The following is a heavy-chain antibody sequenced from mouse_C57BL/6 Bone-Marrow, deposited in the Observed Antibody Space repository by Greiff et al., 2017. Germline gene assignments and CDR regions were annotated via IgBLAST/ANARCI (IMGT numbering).Heavy chain of an antibody. CDR3: ARDTTVVAKGWFAY. V-gene: IGHV8-8*01. J-gene: IGHJ3*01. Sequence: QVTLKVSGPGILQPSQTLSLTCSFSGFSLSTFGMGVGWIRQPSGKGLEWLAHIWWDDDKYYNPALKSWLTISKNTSKNQVFLKIANVDAADTATYYCARDTTVVAKGWFAYWGQGTLVTVSA. D-gene: IGHD1-1*01. CDR2: IWWDDDK. CDR1: GFSLSTFGMG.